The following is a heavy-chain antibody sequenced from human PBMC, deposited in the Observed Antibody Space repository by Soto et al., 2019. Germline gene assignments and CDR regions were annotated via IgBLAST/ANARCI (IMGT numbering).Heavy chain of an antibody. CDR3: AREVTMVRGVPNGKYYYYGMDV. Sequence: TLTLSCTVSGVSISSGGYYWSWIRQHPGQGLEWTGYIYYSGSAYYNPSRKSRVTISVDTSKNRFSLKLSSVTAADTDVYYCAREVTMVRGVPNGKYYYYGMDVWGQGTTVTVSS. D-gene: IGHD3-10*01. CDR2: IYYSGSA. CDR1: GVSISSGGYY. V-gene: IGHV4-31*03. J-gene: IGHJ6*02.